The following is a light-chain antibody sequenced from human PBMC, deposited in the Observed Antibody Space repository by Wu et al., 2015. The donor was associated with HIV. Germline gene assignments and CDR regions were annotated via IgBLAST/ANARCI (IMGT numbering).Light chain of an antibody. Sequence: DIQLTQSPSSLSASVGDRVTITCRASQSIITYLNWYQQKPGKAPNLLIYAASNLRSGVPSRFSGSGSGTDLTLTISSLQTEDFATYYCQQSFNTPRTFGQGTKVEIK. CDR2: AAS. CDR1: QSIITY. J-gene: IGKJ1*01. V-gene: IGKV1-39*01. CDR3: QQSFNTPRT.